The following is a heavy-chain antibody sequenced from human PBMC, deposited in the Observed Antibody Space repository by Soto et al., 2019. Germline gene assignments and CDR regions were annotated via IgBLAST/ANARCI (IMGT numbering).Heavy chain of an antibody. V-gene: IGHV1-69*12. CDR2: IIPIFRTA. J-gene: IGHJ6*02. CDR1: GDTFSNSA. D-gene: IGHD3-3*01. CDR3: ASGRVLELLRFRSGYVPAQDYYYYCGVDV. Sequence: QVQLVQSGAEVKKPGSSVKVSCKASGDTFSNSAISWVRQAPGQGLEWMGGIIPIFRTANYAQNFQGRVTITADESTSTAYMEVSSLRSEDTAVYFCASGRVLELLRFRSGYVPAQDYYYYCGVDVGGQGTTLTVSS.